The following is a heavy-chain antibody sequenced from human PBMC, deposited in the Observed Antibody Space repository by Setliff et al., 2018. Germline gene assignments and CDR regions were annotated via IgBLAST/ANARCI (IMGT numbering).Heavy chain of an antibody. D-gene: IGHD1-26*01. V-gene: IGHV3-21*04. CDR1: GFTFSSYS. CDR2: ISSSSYI. CDR3: AKGGWGATFHS. Sequence: LRLSCAASGFTFSSYSMNWVRQAPGKGLEWVSSISSSSYIYYADSVKGRFTISRDNARNSLYLQMNSLRAEDTAVYYCAKGGWGATFHSWGQGTLVTVST. J-gene: IGHJ5*01.